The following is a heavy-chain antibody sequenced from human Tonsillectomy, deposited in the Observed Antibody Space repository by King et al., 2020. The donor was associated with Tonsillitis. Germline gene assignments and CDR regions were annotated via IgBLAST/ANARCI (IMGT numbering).Heavy chain of an antibody. V-gene: IGHV3-23*04. CDR1: GVTFSNSA. CDR2: IRGSGDSS. J-gene: IGHJ4*02. CDR3: ARNGYFYHSSGFYYIDYFDS. D-gene: IGHD3-22*01. Sequence: VQLVESGGGLVQPGGSLRLSWAASGVTFSNSAKRWVILALGRGLAWVYAIRGSGDSSFYADAVTCRFTISRDISNNTLYLQMNSLRADDTAVYYCARNGYFYHSSGFYYIDYFDSWGQGTLLTVSS.